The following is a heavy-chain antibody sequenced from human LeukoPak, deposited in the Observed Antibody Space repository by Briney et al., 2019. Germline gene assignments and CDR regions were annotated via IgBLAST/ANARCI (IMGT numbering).Heavy chain of an antibody. CDR3: AREGFYSGNDR. CDR2: INTRGTTT. J-gene: IGHJ4*02. CDR1: GFIFSSYS. Sequence: GRSLRLSCAASGFIFSSYSMNWVRQAPGKGLEWVSYINTRGTTTSYADSVKGRFTISRDSAKNSLYLQMNRLRDEDSAVYYCAREGFYSGNDRWGQGTLVTVSS. D-gene: IGHD5-12*01. V-gene: IGHV3-48*02.